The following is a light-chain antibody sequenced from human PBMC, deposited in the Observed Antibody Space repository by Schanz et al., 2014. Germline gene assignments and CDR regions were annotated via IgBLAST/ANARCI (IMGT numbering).Light chain of an antibody. J-gene: IGLJ3*02. V-gene: IGLV2-11*01. CDR1: SSDVGGYNY. Sequence: QFALTQPRSVSGSPGQSVTISCTGTSSDVGGYNYVSWYQQHPGKAPKLMIYDVTKRPSGVPDRFSGSKSGNTASLTISGLQAEDEADYYCQSYDSSLSAWVFGGGTKVTV. CDR3: QSYDSSLSAWV. CDR2: DVT.